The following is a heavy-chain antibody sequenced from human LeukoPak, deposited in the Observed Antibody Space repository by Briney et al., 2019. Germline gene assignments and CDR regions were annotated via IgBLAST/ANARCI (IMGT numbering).Heavy chain of an antibody. V-gene: IGHV3-74*01. CDR1: GFTFSSYW. J-gene: IGHJ4*02. Sequence: GGSLRLSCAASGFTFSSYWMHWVRQAPGRGLVWVSRISSDGSSTIYADSVKGRFTISRDNAKNTLHLQMNSLRAEDTAVYYCARDWGGYGPTSHDYWGQGTLVTVSS. CDR2: ISSDGSST. CDR3: ARDWGGYGPTSHDY. D-gene: IGHD3-16*01.